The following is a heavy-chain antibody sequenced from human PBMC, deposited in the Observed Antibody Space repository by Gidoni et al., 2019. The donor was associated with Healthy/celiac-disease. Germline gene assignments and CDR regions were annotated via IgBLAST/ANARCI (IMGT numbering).Heavy chain of an antibody. CDR3: ARGSPYYYDSSGRATLGAFDI. Sequence: QVQLVEAGGGVVQPGRSLRLSCAASGFTVSSYAMHWVRQAPGKGLEWVAVISYDGSNKYYADSVKGRFTISRDNSKNTLYLQMNSLRAEDTAVYYCARGSPYYYDSSGRATLGAFDIWGQGTMVTVSS. J-gene: IGHJ3*02. V-gene: IGHV3-30-3*01. CDR1: GFTVSSYA. CDR2: ISYDGSNK. D-gene: IGHD3-22*01.